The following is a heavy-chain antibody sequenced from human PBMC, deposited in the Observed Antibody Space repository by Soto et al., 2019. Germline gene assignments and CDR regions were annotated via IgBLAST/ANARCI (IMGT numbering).Heavy chain of an antibody. Sequence: ASVKVSCKVSGYTLTELSMHWVRQAPGKGLEWMGGFDPEDGETIYAQKFQGRVTMTEDTSTDTAYMELSSLRSEDTAVYYCATAQYSYGYGIQPDYWGQGTPVTVSS. CDR2: FDPEDGET. V-gene: IGHV1-24*01. CDR1: GYTLTELS. J-gene: IGHJ4*02. D-gene: IGHD5-18*01. CDR3: ATAQYSYGYGIQPDY.